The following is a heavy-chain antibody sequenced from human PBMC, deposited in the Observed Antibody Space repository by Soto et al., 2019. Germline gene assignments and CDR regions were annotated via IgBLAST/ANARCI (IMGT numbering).Heavy chain of an antibody. CDR2: IYYSGST. Sequence: SETLSLTCTVSGGSISSGGYYWSWIRQHPGKGLEWIGYIYYSGSTYYNPSLKSRVTISVDTSKNQFSLKLSSVTAADTAVYYCARAIDSSPFSDYWGQGTLVTVSS. D-gene: IGHD3-22*01. CDR1: GGSISSGGYY. V-gene: IGHV4-31*03. J-gene: IGHJ4*02. CDR3: ARAIDSSPFSDY.